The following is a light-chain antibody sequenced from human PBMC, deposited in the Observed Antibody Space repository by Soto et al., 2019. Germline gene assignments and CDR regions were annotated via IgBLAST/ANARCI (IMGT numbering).Light chain of an antibody. CDR3: QQYGESPQT. Sequence: EVVLTQSPGTPSLSPGERATLSCRASQSVDSNYLAWYRQKFGQAPRLLLYGTSSRATGIPDRFSGSGSGTDFTLTISRLEPEDFAIYYCQQYGESPQTFGQGTKVDIK. CDR2: GTS. V-gene: IGKV3-20*01. J-gene: IGKJ1*01. CDR1: QSVDSNY.